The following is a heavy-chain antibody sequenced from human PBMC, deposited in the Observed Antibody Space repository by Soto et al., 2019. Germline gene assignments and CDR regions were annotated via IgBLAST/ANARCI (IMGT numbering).Heavy chain of an antibody. V-gene: IGHV3-72*01. J-gene: IGHJ4*01. CDR2: IRNKANSYTT. Sequence: EVQLVESGGGLVQPGGSQRLSCAASGFTFSDHYMDWVRQATGKGLEWVGRIRNKANSYTTDYAASVKGRFTISRDDSKDSLYLQMNSLKTYDTAIYYCDRDSGNGAYFDYWGNGTLATVSS. D-gene: IGHD1-26*01. CDR3: DRDSGNGAYFDY. CDR1: GFTFSDHY.